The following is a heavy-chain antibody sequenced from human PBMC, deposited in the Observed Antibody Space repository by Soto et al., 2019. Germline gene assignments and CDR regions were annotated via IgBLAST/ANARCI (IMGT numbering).Heavy chain of an antibody. CDR3: VRGWESTTQTWGFGDS. J-gene: IGHJ4*02. D-gene: IGHD3-10*01. CDR1: GGTFSSYT. V-gene: IGHV1-69*04. Sequence: QVQVVQSGAEVKKPGSSVKVSCKASGGTFSSYTITWVRQAPGQGLEWLGRIIPIFGVTNYAQKFQDRLTMSADRPTTTAYMELSRLTSADTAVYSCVRGWESTTQTWGFGDSWGQGTLVTVSS. CDR2: IIPIFGVT.